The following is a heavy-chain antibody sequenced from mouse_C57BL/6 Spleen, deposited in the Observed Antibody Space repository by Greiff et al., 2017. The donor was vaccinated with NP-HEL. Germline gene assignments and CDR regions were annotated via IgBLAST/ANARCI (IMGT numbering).Heavy chain of an antibody. CDR3: AREVITTVVASGYFDY. Sequence: VQLQQSGAELVKPGASVKLSCKASGYTFTSYWMHWVKQRPGQGLEWIGMIHPNSGSTNYNEKFKSKATLTVDKSSSTAYMQLSSLTSEDSAVYYCAREVITTVVASGYFDYWGQGTTLTVS. CDR2: IHPNSGST. CDR1: GYTFTSYW. J-gene: IGHJ2*01. V-gene: IGHV1-64*01. D-gene: IGHD1-1*01.